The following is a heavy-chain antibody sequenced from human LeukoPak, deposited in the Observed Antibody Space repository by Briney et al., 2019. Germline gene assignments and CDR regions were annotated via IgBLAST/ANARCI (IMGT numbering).Heavy chain of an antibody. CDR3: ARVSTYSAIDY. CDR2: INSDGSST. J-gene: IGHJ4*02. D-gene: IGHD1-26*01. Sequence: GGSLRLSCAASGFTFSSYWMHWVRQGPGKGLVWVSRINSDGSSTSYADSVKGRFTISRDNAKNTLYLQMNSLRAEDTAVYYCARVSTYSAIDYWGQGTLVAVSS. V-gene: IGHV3-74*01. CDR1: GFTFSSYW.